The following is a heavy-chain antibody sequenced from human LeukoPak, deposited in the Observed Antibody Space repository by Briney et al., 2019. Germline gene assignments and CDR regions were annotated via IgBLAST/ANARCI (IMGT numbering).Heavy chain of an antibody. Sequence: RGSLRLSCAASGFTFSSYAMHWVRQAPGKGLEWVSTISKYSDYIYYADSVKGRFTISRDNAKNSLDLQMNSLTVDDTAVYYCAKDPSVAAAFFDYWGQGTLVTVSS. CDR3: AKDPSVAAAFFDY. J-gene: IGHJ4*02. CDR2: ISKYSDYI. V-gene: IGHV3-21*01. D-gene: IGHD6-19*01. CDR1: GFTFSSYA.